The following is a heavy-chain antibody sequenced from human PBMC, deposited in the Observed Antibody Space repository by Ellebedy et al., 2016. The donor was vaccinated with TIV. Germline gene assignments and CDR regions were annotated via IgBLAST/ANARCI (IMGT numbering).Heavy chain of an antibody. Sequence: GESLKISCAASGFTFSSYSMNWVRQAPGKGLEWVSSISSSSSYIYYADSVKGRFTISRDNAKNSLYLQMNSLRAEDTAVYYCARQSSSPMNWFDPWGQGTLVTVSS. J-gene: IGHJ5*02. CDR1: GFTFSSYS. V-gene: IGHV3-21*01. D-gene: IGHD6-6*01. CDR2: ISSSSSYI. CDR3: ARQSSSPMNWFDP.